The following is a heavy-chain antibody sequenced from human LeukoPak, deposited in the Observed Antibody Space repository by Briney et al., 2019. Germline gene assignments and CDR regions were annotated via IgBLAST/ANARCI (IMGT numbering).Heavy chain of an antibody. CDR3: AKDRIAVAGGNAFDI. D-gene: IGHD6-19*01. CDR2: ISWNSGSI. Sequence: GGSLRLSCAASGFTFDDYAMHWVRQAPGKGLEWVSGISWNSGSIGYADSVKGRFTISRDNAKNSLYLQMNSLRAEDTALYYCAKDRIAVAGGNAFDIWGQGTMVTVSS. CDR1: GFTFDDYA. J-gene: IGHJ3*02. V-gene: IGHV3-9*01.